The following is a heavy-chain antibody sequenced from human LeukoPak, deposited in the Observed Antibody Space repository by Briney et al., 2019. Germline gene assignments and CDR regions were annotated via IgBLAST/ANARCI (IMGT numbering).Heavy chain of an antibody. CDR3: AKGKVAAAGRQVLDY. V-gene: IGHV3-21*04. D-gene: IGHD6-13*01. J-gene: IGHJ4*02. Sequence: GGSLRLSCAASGFTFSSYSMNWVRQAPGKGLEWVSSISSSSSYIYYADSVKGRFTISRDNAKNSLYLQMNSLRAEDTAVYYCAKGKVAAAGRQVLDYWGQGTLVTVSS. CDR2: ISSSSSYI. CDR1: GFTFSSYS.